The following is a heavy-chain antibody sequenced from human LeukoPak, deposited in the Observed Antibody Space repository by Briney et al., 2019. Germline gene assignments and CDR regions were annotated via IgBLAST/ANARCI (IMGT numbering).Heavy chain of an antibody. CDR1: GGSISGYY. D-gene: IGHD1-1*01. J-gene: IGHJ4*02. CDR2: IYSSGST. Sequence: SETLSLTCTVSGGSISGYYWSWIRQPAGKGLEWIGRIYSSGSTNYNPSLKSRVTISVDTSKNQFSLKLSSVTAADTAVYYCARVGNWNDVVSLDYWGQGTLVTVSS. CDR3: ARVGNWNDVVSLDY. V-gene: IGHV4-4*07.